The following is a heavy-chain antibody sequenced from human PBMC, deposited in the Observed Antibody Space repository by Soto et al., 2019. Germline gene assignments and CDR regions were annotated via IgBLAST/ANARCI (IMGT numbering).Heavy chain of an antibody. V-gene: IGHV4-31*03. D-gene: IGHD2-15*01. CDR3: ARAVESRYFDN. J-gene: IGHJ4*02. CDR1: GASIGSSGYY. CDR2: IYYSGST. Sequence: QVQLQESGPGLVKPSQTLSLTCTVSGASIGSSGYYWTWIRQHPGKGLEWIGYIYYSGSTYYTPSLKSRVTISRDTSKNQFALRLSSVTAADTAVYYYARAVESRYFDNWGQGTLVTVSS.